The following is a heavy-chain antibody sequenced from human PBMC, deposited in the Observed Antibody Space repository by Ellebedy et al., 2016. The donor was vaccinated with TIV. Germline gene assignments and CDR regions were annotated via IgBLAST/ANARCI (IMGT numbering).Heavy chain of an antibody. CDR1: GGSFSDNY. V-gene: IGHV4-34*01. D-gene: IGHD2-2*01. Sequence: SETLSLTXAVYGGSFSDNYWSWIRQPPGKGLECIGEIDHSGSSNYNPSLESRVTISRDTSKNQFSLTLNSVTAADTAVYYCARESRGVVVLPDAKYFHHYMDVWGEGTTVTVSS. CDR2: IDHSGSS. CDR3: ARESRGVVVLPDAKYFHHYMDV. J-gene: IGHJ6*03.